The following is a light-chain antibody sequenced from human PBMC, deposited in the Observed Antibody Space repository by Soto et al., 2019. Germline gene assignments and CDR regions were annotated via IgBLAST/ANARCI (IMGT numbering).Light chain of an antibody. Sequence: AIQLTQSPSSLSASVGDTVTITCRASQGISSYLAWYQQKPGKAPKLLIYDASSLESGVPSRFSGSGSGTEFTLTISSLQPDDFATYYCQQYNSYSLTFGGGTKVEIK. CDR1: QGISSY. V-gene: IGKV1-13*02. J-gene: IGKJ4*01. CDR3: QQYNSYSLT. CDR2: DAS.